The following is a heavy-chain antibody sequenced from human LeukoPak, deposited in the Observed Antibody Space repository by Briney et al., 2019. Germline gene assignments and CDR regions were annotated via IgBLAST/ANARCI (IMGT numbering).Heavy chain of an antibody. CDR3: ARRGYYDNSGYPYYYYMDV. Sequence: PGGSLRLSCAASGFDFSSYWMNWVRQAPGKGLEWVSHINSDGSTTNYADSVKGRFTISRDNAKNTLYLQMNSLRGDDTAVYYCARRGYYDNSGYPYYYYMDVWGKGTTVTVSS. CDR2: INSDGSTT. V-gene: IGHV3-74*01. D-gene: IGHD3-22*01. CDR1: GFDFSSYW. J-gene: IGHJ6*03.